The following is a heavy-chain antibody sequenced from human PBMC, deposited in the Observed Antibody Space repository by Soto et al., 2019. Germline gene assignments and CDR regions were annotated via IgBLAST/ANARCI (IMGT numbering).Heavy chain of an antibody. CDR1: GGSISSGGYY. V-gene: IGHV4-31*03. D-gene: IGHD2-15*01. CDR3: ARGSVVVVAATPANEYFQH. J-gene: IGHJ1*01. Sequence: QVQLQESGPGLVKPSQTLSLTCTVSGGSISSGGYYWSWIRQHPGKGLEWIGYIYYSGSTYYNPSLKSRVTISVDTSKNQFSLKLSSVTAADTAVYYCARGSVVVVAATPANEYFQHWGQGTLVTLSS. CDR2: IYYSGST.